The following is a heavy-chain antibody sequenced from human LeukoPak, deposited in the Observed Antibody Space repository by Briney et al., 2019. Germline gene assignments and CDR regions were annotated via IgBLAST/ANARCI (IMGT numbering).Heavy chain of an antibody. D-gene: IGHD1-26*01. J-gene: IGHJ4*02. CDR3: AKDVGWELLAYYFDY. V-gene: IGHV3-74*01. Sequence: GGSLRLSCAASGFTFSSYWMHWVRQAPGKGLVWVSRINSDGSSTSYADSVKGRFTISRDNSKNTLYLQMNSLRAEDTAVYYCAKDVGWELLAYYFDYWGQGTLVTVSS. CDR1: GFTFSSYW. CDR2: INSDGSST.